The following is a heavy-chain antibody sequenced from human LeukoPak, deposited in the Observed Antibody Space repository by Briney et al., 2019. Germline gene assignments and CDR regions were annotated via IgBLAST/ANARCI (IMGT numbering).Heavy chain of an antibody. V-gene: IGHV3-7*03. D-gene: IGHD5-18*01. J-gene: IGHJ4*02. Sequence: GGSLRLSCAASGFTFSGYWMSWVRQAPGKGLEWVANIKQDGSEKYYVDSVKGRCTISRANAKNSLYLQMNSLRAEDTAVYYCARERNTAIPFDYWGQGTLVTVSS. CDR1: GFTFSGYW. CDR2: IKQDGSEK. CDR3: ARERNTAIPFDY.